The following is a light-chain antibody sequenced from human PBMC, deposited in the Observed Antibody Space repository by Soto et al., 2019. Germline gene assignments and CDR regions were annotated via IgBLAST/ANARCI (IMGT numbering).Light chain of an antibody. Sequence: QSALTQPASVSGSPGQSITISCTGTSSDVGSYYLVSWYQQHPGKAPKLMIYEGSKRPSGVSNRFSGSKAGNTASLTISGLQAEDDADYYCCSYAGSSTDVVFGGGTKLTVL. CDR1: SSDVGSYYL. V-gene: IGLV2-23*01. CDR3: CSYAGSSTDVV. J-gene: IGLJ2*01. CDR2: EGS.